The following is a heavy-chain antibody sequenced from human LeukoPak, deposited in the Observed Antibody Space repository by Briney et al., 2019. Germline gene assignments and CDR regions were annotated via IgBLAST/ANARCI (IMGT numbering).Heavy chain of an antibody. CDR2: IYYSGST. J-gene: IGHJ4*02. CDR3: ARGELVVPAAIRAYFDY. Sequence: SETLSLTCTVSGGSISSGGYYWSWIRQHPGKGLEWIGYIYYSGSTYYNPSLKSRVTISVDTSKNQFSLKLSSVTAADTAVYYCARGELVVPAAIRAYFDYWGQGTLVTVSS. V-gene: IGHV4-31*03. CDR1: GGSISSGGYY. D-gene: IGHD2-2*02.